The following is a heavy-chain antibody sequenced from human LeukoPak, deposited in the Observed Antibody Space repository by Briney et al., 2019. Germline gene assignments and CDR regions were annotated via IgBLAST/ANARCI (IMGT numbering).Heavy chain of an antibody. D-gene: IGHD6-13*01. CDR2: IIPILGIA. J-gene: IGHJ4*02. CDR1: GGTFSSYA. V-gene: IGHV1-69*04. Sequence: ASVKVSCKASGGTFSSYAISWVRQAPGQGLEWMGRIIPILGIANYAQKFQGRVTITADKSTSTAYMELSSLRSEDTAVYYCARHIPHEAGTSHFDYWGQGTLVTVSS. CDR3: ARHIPHEAGTSHFDY.